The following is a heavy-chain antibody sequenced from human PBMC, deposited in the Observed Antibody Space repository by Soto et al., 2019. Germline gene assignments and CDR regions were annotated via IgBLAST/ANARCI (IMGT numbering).Heavy chain of an antibody. CDR2: IYYSGST. J-gene: IGHJ4*02. D-gene: IGHD3-9*01. Sequence: SETLSLTCTVSGGSISSGDYYWSWIRQPPGKGLEWIGYIYYSGSTYYNPSLKSRVTISVDTSKNQFSLKLSSVTAADTAVYYCARGSVQFDWTYSYFDYWGQGTLVTVSS. CDR3: ARGSVQFDWTYSYFDY. CDR1: GGSISSGDYY. V-gene: IGHV4-30-4*01.